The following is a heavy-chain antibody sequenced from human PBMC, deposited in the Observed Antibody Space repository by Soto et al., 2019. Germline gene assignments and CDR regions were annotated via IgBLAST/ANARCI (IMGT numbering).Heavy chain of an antibody. CDR2: IIPIFGTA. CDR3: ARAILSGAPNPYYYYGMDV. CDR1: GGTFSSYA. Sequence: QVQLVQSGAEVKKPGSSVKVSCKASGGTFSSYAISWVRQAPGQGLEWMGGIIPIFGTANYAQKFQGRVTITADESTSTAYMELSSLRSEDTAVYYCARAILSGAPNPYYYYGMDVWGQGTTVNVSS. J-gene: IGHJ6*02. D-gene: IGHD1-26*01. V-gene: IGHV1-69*01.